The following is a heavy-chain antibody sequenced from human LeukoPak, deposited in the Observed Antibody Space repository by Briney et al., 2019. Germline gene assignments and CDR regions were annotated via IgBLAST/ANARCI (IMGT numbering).Heavy chain of an antibody. CDR1: GGSISSGGYS. Sequence: PSETLSLTCAVSGGSISSGGYSWSWIRQRPGKGLEWIGYIYHSGSTYYNPSLKSRVTISVDRSKNQFSLKLSSVTAADTAVYYCARSPPATRTSWYFDLWGRGTLVTVSS. CDR2: IYHSGST. V-gene: IGHV4-30-2*01. J-gene: IGHJ2*01. D-gene: IGHD3-16*01. CDR3: ARSPPATRTSWYFDL.